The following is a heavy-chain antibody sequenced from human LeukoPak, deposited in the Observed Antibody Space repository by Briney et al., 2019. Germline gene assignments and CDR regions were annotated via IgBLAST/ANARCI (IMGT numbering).Heavy chain of an antibody. V-gene: IGHV3-53*01. J-gene: IGHJ4*02. Sequence: PGGSLRLSCAASGFTVSSNYMSWVRQAPGKGLGWVSVIYSGGSTYYADSVKGRFTISRDTSKNTLYLQMNSLGAEDTAVYYCARDPGVGATNGGGNDYWGQGTLVTVSS. D-gene: IGHD1-26*01. CDR2: IYSGGST. CDR1: GFTVSSNY. CDR3: ARDPGVGATNGGGNDY.